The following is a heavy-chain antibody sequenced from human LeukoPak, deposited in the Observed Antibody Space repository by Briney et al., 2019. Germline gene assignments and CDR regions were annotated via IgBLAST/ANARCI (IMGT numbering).Heavy chain of an antibody. CDR1: GGSISSYY. Sequence: SETLSLTCTVSGGSISSYYWSWIRQPAGKGLEWIGRIYTSGSTNYSPSLKSRVTMSVDTSKNQFSLKLSSVTAADTAVYYCASRALVAGSDYWGQGTLVTVSS. CDR2: IYTSGST. J-gene: IGHJ4*02. CDR3: ASRALVAGSDY. D-gene: IGHD6-19*01. V-gene: IGHV4-4*07.